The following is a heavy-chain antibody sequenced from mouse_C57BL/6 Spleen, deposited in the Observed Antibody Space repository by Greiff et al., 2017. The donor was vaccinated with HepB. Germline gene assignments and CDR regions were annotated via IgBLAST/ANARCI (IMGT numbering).Heavy chain of an antibody. V-gene: IGHV1-82*01. Sequence: VQLQQSGPELVKPGASVKISCKASGYAFSSSWINWVKQRPGKGLEWIGRIYPGDGDTNYNGKFKGKATLTADKSPSTAYMQRSSLTSEDSAVYFCARGGGYYGRFAYWGQGTLVTVSA. CDR1: GYAFSSSW. CDR3: ARGGGYYGRFAY. J-gene: IGHJ3*01. CDR2: IYPGDGDT. D-gene: IGHD2-3*01.